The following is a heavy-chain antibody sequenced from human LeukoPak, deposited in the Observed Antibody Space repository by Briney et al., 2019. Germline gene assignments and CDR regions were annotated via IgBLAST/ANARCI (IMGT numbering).Heavy chain of an antibody. V-gene: IGHV1-2*02. CDR3: AREAFYFGSGSTAFDY. J-gene: IGHJ4*02. Sequence: ASVKVSCKASQYALTGHYMRWVRQAPGQGLEWMGLINPNNGDTNSAQKFQGRVTMTRDMSIDTAYMELRRLRSDDTAVYYCAREAFYFGSGSTAFDYWGQGTLVTVSS. CDR1: QYALTGHY. CDR2: INPNNGDT. D-gene: IGHD5-12*01.